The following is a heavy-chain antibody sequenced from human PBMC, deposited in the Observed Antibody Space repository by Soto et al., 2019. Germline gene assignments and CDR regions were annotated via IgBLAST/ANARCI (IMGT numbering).Heavy chain of an antibody. CDR2: IYYSGST. Sequence: TSETLSLTCTVSGGSISSGGYYWSWIRQHPGKGLEWIGYIYYSGSTYYNPSLKSRVTISVDTPKNQFSLKLSSVTAADTAVYYCARVGGRNVAFDIWGQGTMVTVS. V-gene: IGHV4-31*03. J-gene: IGHJ3*02. CDR1: GGSISSGGYY. CDR3: ARVGGRNVAFDI.